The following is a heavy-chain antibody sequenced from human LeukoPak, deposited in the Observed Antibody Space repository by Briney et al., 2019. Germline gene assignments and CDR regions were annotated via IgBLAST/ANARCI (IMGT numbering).Heavy chain of an antibody. CDR1: GYTFSVYL. D-gene: IGHD1-26*01. V-gene: IGHV1-2*02. J-gene: IGHJ3*02. Sequence: ASVKDSPKASGYTFSVYLVHCFRQAPGQGLEWMGWISPNIGCTTFAQKFQGRVTMTRDTSISTVYMELTRLRLDDTAVYYCARGERTDAFGIWGQGTLVTVSS. CDR2: ISPNIGCT. CDR3: ARGERTDAFGI.